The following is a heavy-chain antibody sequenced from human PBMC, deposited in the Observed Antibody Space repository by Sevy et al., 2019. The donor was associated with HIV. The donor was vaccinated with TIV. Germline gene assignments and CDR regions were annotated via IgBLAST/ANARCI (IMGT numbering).Heavy chain of an antibody. CDR1: GFTFSSYA. J-gene: IGHJ5*02. D-gene: IGHD2-15*01. CDR3: ASSGSGGSCYSAWFDP. CDR2: ISYDGSNK. V-gene: IGHV3-30-3*01. Sequence: GGSLRLSCAASGFTFSSYAMHWVRQAPGKGLEWVAVISYDGSNKYYADSVKGRFTISRDNSKNTLYLQMNSLGAEDTAVYYCASSGSGGSCYSAWFDPWGQGTLVTVSS.